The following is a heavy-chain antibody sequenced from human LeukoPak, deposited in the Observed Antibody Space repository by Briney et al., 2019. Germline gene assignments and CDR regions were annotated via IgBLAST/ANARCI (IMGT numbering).Heavy chain of an antibody. CDR3: ARDSKSRGSPYHMDV. Sequence: SETLSLTCTVSGGSISSYYWSGIRQPAGKGLEWIGRIYTSGSTNYNPSLKSRVTMSVDTSKNQFSLKLSSVTAADTAVYYCARDSKSRGSPYHMDVRGKGNTVTVSS. J-gene: IGHJ6*03. CDR2: IYTSGST. CDR1: GGSISSYY. D-gene: IGHD3-16*01. V-gene: IGHV4-4*07.